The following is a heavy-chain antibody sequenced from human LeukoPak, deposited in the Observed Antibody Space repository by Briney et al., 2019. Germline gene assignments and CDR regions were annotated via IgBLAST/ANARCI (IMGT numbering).Heavy chain of an antibody. Sequence: GVPLRLSCAASGFPLSSYWMSWVRQAPGKGLEWVANIKQDGIEIFCVDSVKGRFTISRDNAKNSLYLQMNSLRAEDTAVYYCARESYYYDSSGPGGYYYYMDVWGKGTTVTVSS. CDR2: IKQDGIEI. V-gene: IGHV3-7*01. CDR3: ARESYYYDSSGPGGYYYYMDV. CDR1: GFPLSSYW. J-gene: IGHJ6*03. D-gene: IGHD3-22*01.